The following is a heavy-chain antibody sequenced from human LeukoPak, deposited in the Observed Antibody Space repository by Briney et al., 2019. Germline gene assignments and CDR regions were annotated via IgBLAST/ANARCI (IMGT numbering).Heavy chain of an antibody. CDR1: GASVSSGGYA. Sequence: SETLSLTCAVSGASVSSGGYAWSWIRQPPGKGLEWIGEINHSGSTNYNPSLKSRVTISVDTSKNQFSLKLSSVTAADTAVYYFARARVIVGATIFDYWGQGTLVTVSS. V-gene: IGHV4-34*01. J-gene: IGHJ4*02. CDR2: INHSGST. CDR3: ARARVIVGATIFDY. D-gene: IGHD1-26*01.